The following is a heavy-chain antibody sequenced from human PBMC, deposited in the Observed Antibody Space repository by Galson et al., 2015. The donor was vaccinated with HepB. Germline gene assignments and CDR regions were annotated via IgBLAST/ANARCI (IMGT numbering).Heavy chain of an antibody. D-gene: IGHD6-13*01. J-gene: IGHJ4*02. CDR1: GYTFTSYA. CDR2: INTSTGNP. V-gene: IGHV7-4-1*02. CDR3: ARGEQQLNQNFDY. Sequence: SVKVSCKASGYTFTSYAMNWVRQAPGQGLEWMGWINTSTGNPTYAQGFTGRFVFSLDTSVSTAYLQISSLKAEDTAVYYCARGEQQLNQNFDYWGQGTLVTVSS.